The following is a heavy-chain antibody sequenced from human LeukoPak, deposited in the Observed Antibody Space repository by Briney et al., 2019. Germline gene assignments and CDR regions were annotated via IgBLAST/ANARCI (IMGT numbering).Heavy chain of an antibody. D-gene: IGHD6-13*01. Sequence: SETLSPTCTVSGGSISSYYWSWIRQPPGKGLEWIGYIYYSGSTNYNPSLKSRVTISVDTSKNQFSLKLSSVTAADTAVYYCASTPLSSSWSYFQHWGQGTLVTLSS. J-gene: IGHJ1*01. V-gene: IGHV4-59*08. CDR3: ASTPLSSSWSYFQH. CDR2: IYYSGST. CDR1: GGSISSYY.